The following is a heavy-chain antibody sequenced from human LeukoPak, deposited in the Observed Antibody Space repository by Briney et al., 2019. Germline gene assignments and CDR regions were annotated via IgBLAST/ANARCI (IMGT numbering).Heavy chain of an antibody. V-gene: IGHV1-2*02. CDR1: GYTLTGYY. D-gene: IGHD3-22*01. CDR3: ARLPSITMIVVVDDY. Sequence: ASVKVSCKASGYTLTGYYMHWVRQAPGQGLEWMGWINPNSGGTNYAQKFQGRVTMTRDTSISTAYMELSRLRSDDTAVYYCARLPSITMIVVVDDYWGQGTLVTVSS. CDR2: INPNSGGT. J-gene: IGHJ4*02.